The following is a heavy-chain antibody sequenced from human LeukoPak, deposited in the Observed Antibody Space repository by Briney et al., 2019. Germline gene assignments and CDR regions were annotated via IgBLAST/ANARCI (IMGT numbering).Heavy chain of an antibody. Sequence: AGGSLRLSCVGSGFTFSDAWMSWVRQAPGKGLEWVGRIKSKSDGGTIDYAAPVKGRFTISRDDSRNTLYLQMNSLKAEDTAVYYCTTRRQDGWWGQGTLVTVS. CDR1: GFTFSDAW. V-gene: IGHV3-15*01. CDR2: IKSKSDGGTI. CDR3: TTRRQDGW. D-gene: IGHD2-15*01. J-gene: IGHJ4*02.